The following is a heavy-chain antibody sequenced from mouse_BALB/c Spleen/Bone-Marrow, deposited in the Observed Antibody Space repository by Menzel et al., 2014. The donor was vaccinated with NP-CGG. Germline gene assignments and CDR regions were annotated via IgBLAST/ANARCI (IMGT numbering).Heavy chain of an antibody. CDR3: ARSGATYAMDY. D-gene: IGHD3-1*01. J-gene: IGHJ4*01. CDR2: IYPYNGGT. CDR1: GYTFTDYN. V-gene: IGHV1S29*02. Sequence: VQLQQSGPELVKPGASVKISCKASGYTFTDYNMHWVKQSHGKSLEWIGYIYPYNGGTGYNQKFKSKATLTVDNSSSTAYMEPRSLTSKNSAVYYGARSGATYAMDYWGQGTSVTVSS.